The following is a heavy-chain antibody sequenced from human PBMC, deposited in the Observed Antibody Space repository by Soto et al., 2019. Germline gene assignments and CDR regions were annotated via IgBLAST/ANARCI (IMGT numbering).Heavy chain of an antibody. D-gene: IGHD4-17*01. CDR3: ARGERLEYGDFNGVDV. J-gene: IGHJ6*02. CDR2: MNPNSGNT. V-gene: IGHV1-8*01. Sequence: ASVKVSCKASGYTFTSYDINWVRQATGQGLEWMGWMNPNSGNTGYAQKFQGRVTMTRNTSISTAYMELSSLRSEDTAVYYCARGERLEYGDFNGVDVWGQGTTVTVSS. CDR1: GYTFTSYD.